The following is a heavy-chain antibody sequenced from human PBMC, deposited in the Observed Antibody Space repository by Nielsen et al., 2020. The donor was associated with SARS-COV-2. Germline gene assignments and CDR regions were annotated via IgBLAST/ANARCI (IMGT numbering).Heavy chain of an antibody. CDR2: IYPGDSDT. J-gene: IGHJ3*02. V-gene: IGHV5-51*01. CDR1: GYSFTSYW. D-gene: IGHD3-16*02. Sequence: GESLKISCQGSGYSFTSYWIGWVRQMPGKGLEWMGIIYPGDSDTRYSPSFQGQVTISADKSISTAYLQWSSLKASDTAMYYCARLSVWGSYRYDAFDIWGQGTMVTVSS. CDR3: ARLSVWGSYRYDAFDI.